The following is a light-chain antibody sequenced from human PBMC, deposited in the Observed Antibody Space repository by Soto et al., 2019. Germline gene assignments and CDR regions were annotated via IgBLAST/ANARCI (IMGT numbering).Light chain of an antibody. CDR1: QSISSW. CDR2: DAS. J-gene: IGKJ2*01. Sequence: DIQMTQSPSTLSASVGDRVTITCRASQSISSWLAWYQQKPGKAPKLLIYDASSLESGVPSSFSGSGSGTEFTLTISSLQPYDFATYYCQQYNSYSRYTFGQGTKLEIK. CDR3: QQYNSYSRYT. V-gene: IGKV1-5*01.